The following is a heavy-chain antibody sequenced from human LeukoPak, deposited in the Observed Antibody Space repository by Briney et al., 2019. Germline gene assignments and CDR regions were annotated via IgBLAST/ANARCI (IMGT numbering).Heavy chain of an antibody. V-gene: IGHV1-2*02. Sequence: ASVKVSCKASGYTFTGYYMHWVRQAPGQGLEWMGWINPNSGGTNYAQKFQGGVTMTRDTSISTAYMELSRLRSDDTAVYYCARVEYSYGYSSGNFDYWGQGTLVTVSS. CDR3: ARVEYSYGYSSGNFDY. CDR1: GYTFTGYY. J-gene: IGHJ4*02. CDR2: INPNSGGT. D-gene: IGHD5-18*01.